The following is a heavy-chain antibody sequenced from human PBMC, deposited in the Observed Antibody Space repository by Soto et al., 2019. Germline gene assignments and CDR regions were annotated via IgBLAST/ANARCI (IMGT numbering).Heavy chain of an antibody. CDR1: GYTLTELS. Sequence: ASVKVSCKVSGYTLTELSMHWVRQAPGKGLEWMGGFDPEDGETIYAQKFQGRVTMTEDTSTDTAYMELSSLRSEDTAVYYCATVRPRMILTGYCPLDYWGQGTLVTVSS. CDR3: ATVRPRMILTGYCPLDY. J-gene: IGHJ4*02. V-gene: IGHV1-24*01. CDR2: FDPEDGET. D-gene: IGHD3-9*01.